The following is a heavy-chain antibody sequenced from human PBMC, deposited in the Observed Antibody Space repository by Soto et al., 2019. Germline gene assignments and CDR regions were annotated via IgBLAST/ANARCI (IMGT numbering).Heavy chain of an antibody. V-gene: IGHV1-18*04. CDR2: TSADNDDT. CDR3: ARDSWGGTVSGWSHDS. Sequence: QVQLVQSGSEVKEPGASVKVSCKASGYTFSHYGISWVRQAPGQGLEWMAWTSADNDDTNYAEKLQGRVTLTTDTSTGTAYMELRSLRSDDTAVYFCARDSWGGTVSGWSHDSWGQGTLVTVSS. CDR1: GYTFSHYG. J-gene: IGHJ4*02. D-gene: IGHD6-19*01.